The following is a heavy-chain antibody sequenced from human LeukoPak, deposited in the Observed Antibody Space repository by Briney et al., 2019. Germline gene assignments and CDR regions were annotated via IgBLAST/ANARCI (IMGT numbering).Heavy chain of an antibody. CDR1: GFTFSSHG. V-gene: IGHV3-30*18. J-gene: IGHJ4*02. D-gene: IGHD6-13*01. Sequence: GQSLRLSCAASGFTFSSHGMHWVRQAPGKGLEWVAVIANDGRDKKYADSVEGRFTISRDNSKNTLYLQMNSLRAEDTAVYYCAKDGRVAAAAYYFDYWGQGTLATVSS. CDR3: AKDGRVAAAAYYFDY. CDR2: IANDGRDK.